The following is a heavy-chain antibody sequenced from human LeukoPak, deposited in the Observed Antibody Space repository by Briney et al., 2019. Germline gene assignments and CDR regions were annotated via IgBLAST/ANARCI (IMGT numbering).Heavy chain of an antibody. CDR3: ARVVFRHFDWPISYEDF. V-gene: IGHV3-74*01. Sequence: GGSLRLSCAASGFTFSSYWMHWVRQAPGKGLVWVSRINSDGSVTNYADSVKGRFTISRDNAKNSLYLQMNSLRAEDTAVYYCARVVFRHFDWPISYEDFWGQGTLVTVSS. CDR2: INSDGSVT. D-gene: IGHD3-9*01. J-gene: IGHJ4*02. CDR1: GFTFSSYW.